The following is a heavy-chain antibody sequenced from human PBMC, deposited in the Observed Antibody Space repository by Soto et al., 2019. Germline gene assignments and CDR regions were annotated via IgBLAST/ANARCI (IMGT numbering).Heavy chain of an antibody. J-gene: IGHJ4*02. CDR1: GGSISSYY. CDR2: IYYSGST. CDR3: ARLGGDILTGPFDY. V-gene: IGHV4-59*01. Sequence: SETLSLTCTVSGGSISSYYWSWIRQPPGKGLEWIGYIYYSGSTNYNPSLKSRVTISVDTSKNQFSLKLSSVTAADTAVYYCARLGGDILTGPFDYWGQGTLVTV. D-gene: IGHD3-9*01.